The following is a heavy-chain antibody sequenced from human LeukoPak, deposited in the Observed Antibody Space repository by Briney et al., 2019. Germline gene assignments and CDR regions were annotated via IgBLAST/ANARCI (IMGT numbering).Heavy chain of an antibody. Sequence: GGSLRLSCAAPGFTFSSYAMHWVRQAPGKGLEWVAVISYDGSNKYYADSVKGRFTISRDNSKNTLYLQMNRLRAEDTAVYYCARASRIAAAGMVSYWGQGTLVTVSS. J-gene: IGHJ4*02. V-gene: IGHV3-30*04. CDR2: ISYDGSNK. CDR1: GFTFSSYA. CDR3: ARASRIAAAGMVSY. D-gene: IGHD6-13*01.